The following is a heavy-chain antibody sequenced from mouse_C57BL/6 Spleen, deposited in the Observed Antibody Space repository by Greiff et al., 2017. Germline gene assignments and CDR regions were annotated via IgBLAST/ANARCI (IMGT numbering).Heavy chain of an antibody. CDR1: GYTFTSYW. J-gene: IGHJ4*01. V-gene: IGHV1-53*01. D-gene: IGHD4-1*01. CDR2: INPSNGGT. Sequence: VKLQESGTELVKPGASVKLSCKASGYTFTSYWMHWVKQRPGQGLEWIGNINPSNGGTNYNEKFKSKATLTIDKSSSTAYMQLSSLTSEDSAVYYCARPGVYYAMDYWGQGTSVTVSS. CDR3: ARPGVYYAMDY.